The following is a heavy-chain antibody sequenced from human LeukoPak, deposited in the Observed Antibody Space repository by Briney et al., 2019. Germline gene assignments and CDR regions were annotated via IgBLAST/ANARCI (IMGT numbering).Heavy chain of an antibody. Sequence: ASVTVSCKASGYTFTSYGISWVRQAPGQGLEWMGWISAYNGNTNYAQKLQGRVTMPTDTSTSTAYMELRSLRSDDTAVYYCARGYYDSSGYYYMDYGMDVWGQGTTVTVSS. V-gene: IGHV1-18*01. CDR2: ISAYNGNT. CDR1: GYTFTSYG. D-gene: IGHD3-22*01. J-gene: IGHJ6*02. CDR3: ARGYYDSSGYYYMDYGMDV.